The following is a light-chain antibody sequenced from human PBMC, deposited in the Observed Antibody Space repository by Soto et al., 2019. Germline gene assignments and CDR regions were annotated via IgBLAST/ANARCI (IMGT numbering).Light chain of an antibody. CDR2: EVS. V-gene: IGLV2-14*01. CDR3: SSYTSSHTLV. Sequence: QSALTQPASVSGSPGQSITISCTGTSSDVGAYNYVSWYQQHPGKAPKLMIFEVSDRPSGVSNRFSGSKSGNTASLTISGLQAEDDADYYCSSYTSSHTLVFGGGTKVTVL. CDR1: SSDVGAYNY. J-gene: IGLJ2*01.